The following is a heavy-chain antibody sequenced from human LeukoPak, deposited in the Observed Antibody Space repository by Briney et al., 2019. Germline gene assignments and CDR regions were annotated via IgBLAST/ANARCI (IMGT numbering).Heavy chain of an antibody. V-gene: IGHV4-39*07. J-gene: IGHJ3*02. CDR3: ARARNYYDSSDYYYEGDAFDI. D-gene: IGHD3-22*01. CDR2: IYYSGTT. CDR1: GGSISSSTSYY. Sequence: SETLSLTCTVSGGSISSSTSYYWGWIRQPPGKGLEWIGSIYYSGTTYYNPSLKSRVTISVDTSKNQFSLKLSSVTAADTAVYYCARARNYYDSSDYYYEGDAFDIWGQGTMVTVSS.